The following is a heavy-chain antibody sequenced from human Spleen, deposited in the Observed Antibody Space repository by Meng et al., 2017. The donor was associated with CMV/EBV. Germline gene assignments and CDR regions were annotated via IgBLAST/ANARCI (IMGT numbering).Heavy chain of an antibody. CDR1: GFTLNSYG. V-gene: IGHV3-30*02. CDR2: IRYDGSNK. CDR3: AKDLGSTYDFWRGRRRGMDV. J-gene: IGHJ6*02. Sequence: GESLKISCAASGFTLNSYGMHWVRQAPGKGLEWVAFIRYDGSNKYYADSVKGRFTISRDNTKNTLYLQMNNLKIEDTAVYYCAKDLGSTYDFWRGRRRGMDVWGQGTTVTVSS. D-gene: IGHD3-3*01.